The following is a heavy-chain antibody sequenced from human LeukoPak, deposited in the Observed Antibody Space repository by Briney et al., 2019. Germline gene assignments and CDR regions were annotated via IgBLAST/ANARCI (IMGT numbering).Heavy chain of an antibody. CDR3: ARRGSRGWYFFDF. D-gene: IGHD6-19*01. Sequence: PSETLSLTCTVSGGSISSYYWGWIRQPPGKGLEWIGYIYYTGSTDYNPSLKSRVTISVDTSNNQFSLELSSVTAADTAVYYCARRGSRGWYFFDFWGQGTLVTVSS. J-gene: IGHJ4*02. V-gene: IGHV4-59*01. CDR2: IYYTGST. CDR1: GGSISSYY.